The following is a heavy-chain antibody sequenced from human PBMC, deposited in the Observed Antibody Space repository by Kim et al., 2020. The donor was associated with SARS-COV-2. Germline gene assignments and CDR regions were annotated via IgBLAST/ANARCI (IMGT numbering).Heavy chain of an antibody. CDR1: GFTFSSYG. Sequence: GGSLRLSCAASGFTFSSYGMHWVRQAPGKGLEWVAVISYDGSNKYYADSVKGRFTISRDNSKNTLYLQMNSLRAEDTAVYYCANRGHGLVGWFDPWGQGTLVTVSS. CDR3: ANRGHGLVGWFDP. D-gene: IGHD6-19*01. CDR2: ISYDGSNK. J-gene: IGHJ5*02. V-gene: IGHV3-30*18.